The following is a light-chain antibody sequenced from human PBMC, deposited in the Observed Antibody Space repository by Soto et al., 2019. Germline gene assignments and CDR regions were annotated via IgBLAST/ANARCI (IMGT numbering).Light chain of an antibody. CDR1: SSDVGGYNY. Sequence: QSALTQPRSVSGSPGQSVTISCTGTSSDVGGYNYVSWYQQHPGKAPKLMIYDVSKRPSGVPDRFSGSKSGNTASLTISGLQAEDEADYYCCSYAGSDTYVVFGGGTKLTGL. CDR2: DVS. V-gene: IGLV2-11*01. CDR3: CSYAGSDTYVV. J-gene: IGLJ2*01.